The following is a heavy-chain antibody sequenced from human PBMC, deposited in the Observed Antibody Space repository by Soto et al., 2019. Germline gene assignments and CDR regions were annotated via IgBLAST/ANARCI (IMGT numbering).Heavy chain of an antibody. CDR2: MNANSGSA. J-gene: IGHJ4*02. Sequence: ASVKVSCKASGYTFTSYDINWVRQATGQGLEWMGWMNANSGSAGYAQNFQGRVTLTRDTSMSTAYTELSGLRSEDTAMYYCARRGPAAGFDYWGRGTLVTVSS. D-gene: IGHD6-13*01. CDR3: ARRGPAAGFDY. V-gene: IGHV1-8*01. CDR1: GYTFTSYD.